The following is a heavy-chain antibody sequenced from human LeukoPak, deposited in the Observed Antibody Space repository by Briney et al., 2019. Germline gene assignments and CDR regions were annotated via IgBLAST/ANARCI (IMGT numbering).Heavy chain of an antibody. Sequence: PGGSLRLSCAASGFTFSNYWMHWVRQAPGKGLVWVSRVNSDGSGTSYADSVKGRFTISRDNAKNTLYLQMSSLRAEDTAVYYCASGGAYSYGTFDYWGQGTLVTVSS. CDR2: VNSDGSGT. CDR3: ASGGAYSYGTFDY. J-gene: IGHJ4*02. D-gene: IGHD5-18*01. V-gene: IGHV3-74*01. CDR1: GFTFSNYW.